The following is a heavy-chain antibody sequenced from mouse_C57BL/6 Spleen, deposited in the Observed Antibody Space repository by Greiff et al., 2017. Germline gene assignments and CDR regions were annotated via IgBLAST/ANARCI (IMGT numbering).Heavy chain of an antibody. CDR2: IWSGGST. CDR3: ASYSNYDDYYAMDY. J-gene: IGHJ4*01. CDR1: GFSLTSYG. Sequence: QVQLQQSGPGLVQPSQSLSITCTVSGFSLTSYGVHWVRQSPGKGLEWLGVIWSGGSTDYNAAFISRLSISKDNSKSQVFFKMNSLQADDTAIYYCASYSNYDDYYAMDYRGQGTSVTVSS. D-gene: IGHD2-5*01. V-gene: IGHV2-2*01.